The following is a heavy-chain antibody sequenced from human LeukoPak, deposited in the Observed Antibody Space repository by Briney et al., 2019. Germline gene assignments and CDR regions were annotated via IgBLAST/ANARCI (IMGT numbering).Heavy chain of an antibody. V-gene: IGHV4-59*01. CDR1: GGSISSYY. D-gene: IGHD6-19*01. CDR2: IYYSGST. J-gene: IGHJ4*02. Sequence: SETLSLTCTVSGGSISSYYWSWIRQPPGKGLEWIGYIYYSGSTNYNPSLKSRVTISVDTSKNQFSLKLSSVTAADTAVYYCARVGYRVAGTLFLWGQGTLVTVSS. CDR3: ARVGYRVAGTLFL.